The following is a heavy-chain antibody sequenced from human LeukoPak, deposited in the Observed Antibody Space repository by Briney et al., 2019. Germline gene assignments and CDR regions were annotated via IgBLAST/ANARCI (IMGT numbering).Heavy chain of an antibody. D-gene: IGHD2-21*02. CDR3: ARQGRIVVVTTTLDAFDI. CDR1: GYSFTTYW. V-gene: IGHV5-51*01. J-gene: IGHJ3*02. Sequence: PGESLKISCTGFGYSFTTYWIGWVRQMPGKGLEWMGIIYPGDSDARYSPSLQGQVTISVDKSISTAYLQWSSLKASDTAMYYCARQGRIVVVTTTLDAFDIWGQGTMVTVS. CDR2: IYPGDSDA.